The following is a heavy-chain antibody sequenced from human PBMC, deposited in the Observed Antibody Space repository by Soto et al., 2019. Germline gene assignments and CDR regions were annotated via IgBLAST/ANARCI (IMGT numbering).Heavy chain of an antibody. CDR1: GGSFSGYY. CDR2: INHSGST. J-gene: IGHJ5*02. D-gene: IGHD2-2*02. V-gene: IGHV4-34*01. CDR3: ARGGCSSTSCYTRNWFDP. Sequence: SETLSLTCAVYGGSFSGYYWIWIRQPPGKGLEWIGEINHSGSTNYNPSLKSRVTISVDTSKNQFSLKLSSVTAADTAVYYCARGGCSSTSCYTRNWFDPWGQGTLVTVSS.